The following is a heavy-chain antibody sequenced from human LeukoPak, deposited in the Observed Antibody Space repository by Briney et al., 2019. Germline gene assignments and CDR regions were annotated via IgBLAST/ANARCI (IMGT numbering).Heavy chain of an antibody. D-gene: IGHD6-6*01. J-gene: IGHJ4*02. CDR3: AKGQQLVKLDS. CDR1: GFTFTNYG. V-gene: IGHV3-30*18. CDR2: ISYDGSNK. Sequence: GRSLRLSCAASGFTFTNYGIHWVRQAPGKGLEWVAVISYDGSNKYYADSVKGRFTISRDNSKNTLYLQMNSLRAEDTAVYYCAKGQQLVKLDSWGQGALVTVSS.